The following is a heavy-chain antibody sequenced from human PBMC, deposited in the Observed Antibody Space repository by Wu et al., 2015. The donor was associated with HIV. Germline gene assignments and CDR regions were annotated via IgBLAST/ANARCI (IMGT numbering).Heavy chain of an antibody. D-gene: IGHD3-22*01. J-gene: IGHJ4*02. V-gene: IGHV1-24*01. CDR1: GYTLTELS. Sequence: QVQLVQSGAEVKKPGASVKVSCKVSGYTLTELSMHWVRQAPGKGLEWMGGFDPEDGETIYAQKFQGRVTMTEDTSTDTAYMELSSLRSEDTAVYLCARAYYYDSQTEPNANLGWYYFDYWGQGTLVTVSS. CDR3: ARAYYYDSQTEPNANLGWYYFDY. CDR2: FDPEDGET.